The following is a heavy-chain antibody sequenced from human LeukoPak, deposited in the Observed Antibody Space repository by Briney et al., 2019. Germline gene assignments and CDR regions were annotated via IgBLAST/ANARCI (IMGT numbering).Heavy chain of an antibody. V-gene: IGHV3-53*01. J-gene: IGHJ4*02. CDR1: GFTVSINY. Sequence: GGSLRLSCAASGFTVSINYMSWVRQAPGRGGEWVSVIYSGGSTYYADSVKGRFTISRDNSKNTRYLQMNSPAAEDTAVYYCTSPKGHGDYFDYWSQGTLVTASS. CDR3: TSPKGHGDYFDY. CDR2: IYSGGST. D-gene: IGHD3-16*01.